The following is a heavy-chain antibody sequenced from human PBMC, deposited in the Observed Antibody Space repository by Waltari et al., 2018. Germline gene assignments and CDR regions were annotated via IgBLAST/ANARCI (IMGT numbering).Heavy chain of an antibody. Sequence: QLQLQESGPGLVKPSETLSLTCTVPGGSISSSSYYWGWIRQPPGKGLEWIGSIYYSGSTYYNPSLKSRVTISVDTSKNQFSLKLSSVTAADTAVYYCACRTMATKPFDYWGQGTLVTVSS. CDR3: ACRTMATKPFDY. CDR1: GGSISSSSYY. CDR2: IYYSGST. J-gene: IGHJ4*02. V-gene: IGHV4-39*07. D-gene: IGHD5-12*01.